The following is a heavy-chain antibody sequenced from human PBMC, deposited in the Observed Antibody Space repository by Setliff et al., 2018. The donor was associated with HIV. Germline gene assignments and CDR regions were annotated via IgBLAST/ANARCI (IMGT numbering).Heavy chain of an antibody. CDR1: GFTLSTYR. CDR3: NLGIPGI. CDR2: IIRDSSYI. V-gene: IGHV3-21*01. D-gene: IGHD3-16*01. J-gene: IGHJ3*02. Sequence: PGGSLRLSCVASGFTLSTYRMNWVRQAPGKGLEWVSSIIRDSSYIFDADSVKGRFTISRDNAQNSLYLQMNSLRLDDTAKYYCNLGIPGIWGQGTMVTVSS.